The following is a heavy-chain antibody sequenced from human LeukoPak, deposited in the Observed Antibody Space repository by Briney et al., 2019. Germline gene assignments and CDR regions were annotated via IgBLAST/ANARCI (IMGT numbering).Heavy chain of an antibody. V-gene: IGHV3-21*01. D-gene: IGHD3-22*01. J-gene: IGHJ4*02. Sequence: PGGSLRLSCAASGFTFSSYAMSWVRQAPGKGLEWVSSISSSSYIYYADSVKGRFTISRDNAKNSLYLQMNSLRAEDTAVYYCASAFAYYYDSSGYGDYWGQGTMVTVSS. CDR1: GFTFSSYA. CDR3: ASAFAYYYDSSGYGDY. CDR2: ISSSSYI.